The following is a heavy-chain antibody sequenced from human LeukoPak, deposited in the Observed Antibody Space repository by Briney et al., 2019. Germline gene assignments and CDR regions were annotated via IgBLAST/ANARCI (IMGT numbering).Heavy chain of an antibody. Sequence: SETLSLTCAVYGGSFSGYYWSWIRQPPGKGLEWIGSIYYSGSTYYNPSLKSRVTISVHTSKNQFSLKLSSVTAADPAVYYCARQTWFGESPFEYWGQGTLVTVSS. V-gene: IGHV4-34*01. D-gene: IGHD3-10*01. CDR2: IYYSGST. J-gene: IGHJ4*02. CDR3: ARQTWFGESPFEY. CDR1: GGSFSGYY.